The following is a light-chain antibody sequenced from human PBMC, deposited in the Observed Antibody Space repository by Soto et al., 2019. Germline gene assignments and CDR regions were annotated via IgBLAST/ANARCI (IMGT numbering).Light chain of an antibody. CDR3: CSNAAGSTYV. CDR2: EAG. CDR1: SSDVGSHML. Sequence: QSALTQPASVSGSPGQSITISCTGTSSDVGSHMLVSWYQQYPGKAPKLIIFEAGKRPSGVSNRFSGSKSGSTASLTISGLQAEDEADYYCCSNAAGSTYVFGIGTKLTVL. J-gene: IGLJ1*01. V-gene: IGLV2-23*01.